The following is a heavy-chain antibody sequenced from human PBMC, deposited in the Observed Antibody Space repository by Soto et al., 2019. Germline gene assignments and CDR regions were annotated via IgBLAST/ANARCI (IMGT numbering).Heavy chain of an antibody. CDR1: GGSISSSSYY. V-gene: IGHV4-39*01. D-gene: IGHD2-8*01. CDR2: IYYSGST. Sequence: SETLSLTCTVSGGSISSSSYYWGWIRQPPGKGLEWIGSIYYSGSTYYNPSLKSRVTISVDTSKNQFSPKLSSVTAADTAVYYCARREVYAPNWFDPWGQGTLVTVSS. J-gene: IGHJ5*02. CDR3: ARREVYAPNWFDP.